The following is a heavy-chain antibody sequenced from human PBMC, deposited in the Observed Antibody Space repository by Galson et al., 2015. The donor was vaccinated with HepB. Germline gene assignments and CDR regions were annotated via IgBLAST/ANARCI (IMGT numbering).Heavy chain of an antibody. CDR1: GFTFSNYG. Sequence: SLRLSCAASGFTFSNYGMHWVRQAAGKGLEWVAVIWNDGNNKYYADFVKGRFTIYRDNTKNTLYLQMNSLRAEDTAVYFCARVRAYGSGSYYIFDYWGQGTRVTVSS. CDR3: ARVRAYGSGSYYIFDY. D-gene: IGHD3-10*01. CDR2: IWNDGNNK. J-gene: IGHJ4*02. V-gene: IGHV3-33*01.